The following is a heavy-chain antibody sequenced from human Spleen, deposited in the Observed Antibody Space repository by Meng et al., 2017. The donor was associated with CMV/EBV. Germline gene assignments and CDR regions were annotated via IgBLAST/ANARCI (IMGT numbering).Heavy chain of an antibody. D-gene: IGHD1-1*01. Sequence: QVHRQESGPGLVKPSETLSLTCTVSGGSLTSDIWWSWARQPPGKGLEWIGEVYHRGDTNYNPSLKSRVVISVDRSKNQFSLNLSSVTAADTAVYYCGRDQGRQLINHWGQGTLVTVSS. CDR1: GGSLTSDIW. V-gene: IGHV4-4*02. CDR2: VYHRGDT. J-gene: IGHJ4*02. CDR3: GRDQGRQLINH.